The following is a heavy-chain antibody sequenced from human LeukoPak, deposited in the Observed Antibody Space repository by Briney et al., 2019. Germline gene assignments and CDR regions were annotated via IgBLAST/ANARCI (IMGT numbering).Heavy chain of an antibody. J-gene: IGHJ4*02. V-gene: IGHV1-46*01. D-gene: IGHD3-22*01. CDR1: GYTFTSNY. CDR3: ARHPPGYYDSSAPTGYFDY. CDR2: ISPSGGST. Sequence: ASVKVSCKAFGYTFTSNYMHWVRQAPGQGPEWMGVISPSGGSTTYAQKFQGRVTMTRDMSTSTVYMELSSLRSEDTAVYYCARHPPGYYDSSAPTGYFDYWGQGTLVTVSS.